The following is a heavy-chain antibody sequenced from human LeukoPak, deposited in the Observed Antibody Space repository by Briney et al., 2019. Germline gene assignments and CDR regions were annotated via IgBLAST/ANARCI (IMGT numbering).Heavy chain of an antibody. D-gene: IGHD6-6*01. CDR3: ASIGGLAARSYYYYMDV. CDR1: GGTFSSYA. J-gene: IGHJ6*03. Sequence: SVKVSCKASGGTFSSYAISWVRQAPGQGLEWMGGIIPIFGTANYAQKFQGRVTITADESTSTVYMELSSLRSEDTAVYYCASIGGLAARSYYYYMDVWGKGTTVTVSS. CDR2: IIPIFGTA. V-gene: IGHV1-69*13.